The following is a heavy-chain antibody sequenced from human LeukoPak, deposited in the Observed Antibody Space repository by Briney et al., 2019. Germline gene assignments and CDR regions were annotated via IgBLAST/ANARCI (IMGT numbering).Heavy chain of an antibody. V-gene: IGHV3-7*01. CDR3: AKDEVYCSGGSCYHY. D-gene: IGHD2-15*01. J-gene: IGHJ4*02. Sequence: PGGSLRLSCAVSGFTFSTYWMSWVRQAPGKGLEWVANIKQDGSEKYYVDSVKGRFTISRDNAKNSLYLQMNSLRAEDTAVYYCAKDEVYCSGGSCYHYWGQGTLVTVSS. CDR2: IKQDGSEK. CDR1: GFTFSTYW.